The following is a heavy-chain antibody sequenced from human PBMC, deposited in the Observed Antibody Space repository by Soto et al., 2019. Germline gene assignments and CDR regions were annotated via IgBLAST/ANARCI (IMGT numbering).Heavy chain of an antibody. J-gene: IGHJ4*02. Sequence: GGSLRLSCAASGFTFSSYSMNWVRQAPGKGLEWVSSISSSSSYIYYADSVKGRFTISRDNAKNSLYLQMNSLRAEDTAVYYCAVPLRYFDWHENYFDYWGQGTLVTVSS. CDR2: ISSSSSYI. CDR1: GFTFSSYS. V-gene: IGHV3-21*01. CDR3: AVPLRYFDWHENYFDY. D-gene: IGHD3-9*01.